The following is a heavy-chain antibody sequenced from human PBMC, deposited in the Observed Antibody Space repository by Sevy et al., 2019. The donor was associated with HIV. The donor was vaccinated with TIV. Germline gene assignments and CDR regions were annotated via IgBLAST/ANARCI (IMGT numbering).Heavy chain of an antibody. Sequence: GGSLRLSCAASGFTFSSYSMNWVRQAPGKGLEWVSSISSSSSYIYYADSVKGRFTISRDNAKNSLYLQMNSLRAEDTAVYYCTRDAWFYSDRKNAFDIWGQGTMVTVSS. J-gene: IGHJ3*02. CDR3: TRDAWFYSDRKNAFDI. CDR1: GFTFSSYS. V-gene: IGHV3-21*01. D-gene: IGHD3-22*01. CDR2: ISSSSSYI.